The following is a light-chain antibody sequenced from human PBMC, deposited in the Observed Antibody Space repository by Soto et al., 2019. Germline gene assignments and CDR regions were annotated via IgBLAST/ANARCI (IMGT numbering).Light chain of an antibody. CDR2: DAS. J-gene: IGKJ1*01. CDR1: QSIRND. V-gene: IGKV3-11*01. CDR3: QQRNNWPLT. Sequence: EFVLPQSPGTLSLSPGERATLSCRASQSIRNDLAWYQQKPGQAPRLLIYDASTRATGIPARFSGSGSGTDFTLTISSLQPEDFAVYYCQQRNNWPLTFGQGTKVDIK.